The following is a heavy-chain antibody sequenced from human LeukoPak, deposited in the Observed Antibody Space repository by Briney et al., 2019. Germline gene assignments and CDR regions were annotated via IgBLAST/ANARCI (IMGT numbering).Heavy chain of an antibody. V-gene: IGHV1-18*01. CDR2: ISAYNGNT. CDR3: AGAATYYSSSSDWFDP. J-gene: IGHJ5*02. CDR1: GYTFTSYG. Sequence: ASVKVSCKASGYTFTSYGISWVRQAPGQGLEWMGWISAYNGNTNYAQKLQGRVTMTTDTSTSTAYMELRSLRSDDTAVYYCAGAATYYSSSSDWFDPWGQGTLVTVSS. D-gene: IGHD6-6*01.